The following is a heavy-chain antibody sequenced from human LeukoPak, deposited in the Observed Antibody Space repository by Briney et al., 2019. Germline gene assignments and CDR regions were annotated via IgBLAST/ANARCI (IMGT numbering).Heavy chain of an antibody. D-gene: IGHD3-9*01. Sequence: GGSLRLSCAASGFTFNRYWMSWVRQAPGKGLEWVANIKQDRSEKYYVDSVKGRFTISRDNAENSLYLQMNSLRAEDTAVYYCARGLDILTGRKRFDYRGQGTLVTVSS. V-gene: IGHV3-7*03. J-gene: IGHJ4*02. CDR3: ARGLDILTGRKRFDY. CDR1: GFTFNRYW. CDR2: IKQDRSEK.